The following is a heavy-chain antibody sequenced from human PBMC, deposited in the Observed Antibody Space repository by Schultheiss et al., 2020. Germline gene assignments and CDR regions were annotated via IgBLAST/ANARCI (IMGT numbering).Heavy chain of an antibody. V-gene: IGHV4-59*10. D-gene: IGHD6-19*01. CDR1: GGSFSGYY. Sequence: SETLSLTCAVYGGSFSGYYWSWIRQPAGKRLEWIGRIYSNESTKYNPSLKSRVTISIDASKNQFSLKLTSVTAADTAVYYCARCPQWPVGRWFDPWGQGTLVTVSS. CDR2: IYSNEST. J-gene: IGHJ5*02. CDR3: ARCPQWPVGRWFDP.